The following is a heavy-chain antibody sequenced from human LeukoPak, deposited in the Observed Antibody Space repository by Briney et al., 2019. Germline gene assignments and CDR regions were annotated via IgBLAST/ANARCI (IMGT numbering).Heavy chain of an antibody. CDR1: GYTFSNFD. Sequence: ASVKPACKASGYTFSNFDINWVRQATGQGPEWMGWMNPELGSTGYAQKFQGRVTMTRDSSKSTAYMELVNLRFEDSAIYYCTRAIRHQLLSDYWGQVALLTVSS. CDR3: TRAIRHQLLSDY. CDR2: MNPELGST. V-gene: IGHV1-8*01. J-gene: IGHJ4*02. D-gene: IGHD5-12*01.